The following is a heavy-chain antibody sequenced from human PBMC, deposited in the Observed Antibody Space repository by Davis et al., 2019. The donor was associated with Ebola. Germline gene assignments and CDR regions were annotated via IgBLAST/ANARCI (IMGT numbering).Heavy chain of an antibody. CDR3: ARFSTVTRGPIYYYYGMDV. CDR2: ISYDGSNK. Sequence: GGSLRLSCAASGFTFSSYGMHWVRQAPGKGLEWVAVISYDGSNKYYADSVKGRFTISRDNSKNTLYLQMNSLRAEDTAVYYCARFSTVTRGPIYYYYGMDVWGKGTTVTVSS. CDR1: GFTFSSYG. V-gene: IGHV3-30*19. D-gene: IGHD4-17*01. J-gene: IGHJ6*04.